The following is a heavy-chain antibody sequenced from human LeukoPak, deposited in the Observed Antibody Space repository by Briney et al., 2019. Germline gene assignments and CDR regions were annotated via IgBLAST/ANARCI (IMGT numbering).Heavy chain of an antibody. J-gene: IGHJ4*02. CDR2: INWNGGST. CDR1: GFTFDDYG. Sequence: GGSLRLSCAASGFTFDDYGMSWVRQAPGKGLECVSGINWNGGSTGYADSVKGRFTISRDNAKNSLYLQMNSLRAEDTALYYCAREGELGGYCSSTSCYTFDYWGQGTLVTVSS. V-gene: IGHV3-20*04. D-gene: IGHD2-2*02. CDR3: AREGELGGYCSSTSCYTFDY.